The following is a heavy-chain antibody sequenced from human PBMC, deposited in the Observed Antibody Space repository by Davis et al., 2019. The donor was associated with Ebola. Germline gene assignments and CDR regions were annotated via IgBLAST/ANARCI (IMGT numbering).Heavy chain of an antibody. V-gene: IGHV3-21*01. J-gene: IGHJ4*02. Sequence: PGGSLRLSCAASGFTFSSNSMNWVRQSPGKGLEWVSFISDTSSNKFYAESVRGRFSISRDNVKTSLYLQMDNLRAEDTAVYYCAKGRRDGYDYGDDYWGQGTLVTVSS. CDR3: AKGRRDGYDYGDDY. D-gene: IGHD5-24*01. CDR2: ISDTSSNK. CDR1: GFTFSSNS.